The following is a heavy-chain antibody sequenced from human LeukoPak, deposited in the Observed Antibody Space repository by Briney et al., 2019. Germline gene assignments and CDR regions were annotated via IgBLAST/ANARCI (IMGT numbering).Heavy chain of an antibody. V-gene: IGHV3-7*01. J-gene: IGHJ4*02. D-gene: IGHD3-10*01. Sequence: PGGSLRLSCVASGFTFSSYWMSWVRQAPGKGLEWVANIKQDGSEKYYVDPVKGRFTISRDNAKNSLYLQMNSLRAEDTAVYYCARDNPSVTMVRGASDYWGQGTLVTVSS. CDR3: ARDNPSVTMVRGASDY. CDR2: IKQDGSEK. CDR1: GFTFSSYW.